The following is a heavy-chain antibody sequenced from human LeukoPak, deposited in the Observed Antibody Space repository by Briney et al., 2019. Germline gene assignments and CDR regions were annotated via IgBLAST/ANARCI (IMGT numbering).Heavy chain of an antibody. Sequence: SETLSLTCTVSGGSISSYYWSWIRQPPGKGLEWIGYIYYSGSTNYNLSLKSRVTISVDTSKNQFSLKLSSVTAADTAVYYCARQTGLTTLYYFDYWGQGTLVTVSS. V-gene: IGHV4-59*08. CDR3: ARQTGLTTLYYFDY. CDR2: IYYSGST. D-gene: IGHD4-11*01. J-gene: IGHJ4*02. CDR1: GGSISSYY.